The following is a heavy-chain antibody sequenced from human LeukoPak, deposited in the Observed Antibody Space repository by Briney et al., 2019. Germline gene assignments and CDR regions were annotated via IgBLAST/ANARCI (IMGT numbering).Heavy chain of an antibody. J-gene: IGHJ5*02. D-gene: IGHD6-13*01. V-gene: IGHV4-34*01. CDR3: ASSIAAAGTVWFDP. CDR2: INHRGST. CDR1: GGPFSGYY. Sequence: SETLSLTCAVYGGPFSGYYWSWIRQPPGKGLEWIGEINHRGSTNYNPSLKSRVTISVDKSKNQFSLKLSSVTAADTAVYYCASSIAAAGTVWFDPWGQGTLVTVSS.